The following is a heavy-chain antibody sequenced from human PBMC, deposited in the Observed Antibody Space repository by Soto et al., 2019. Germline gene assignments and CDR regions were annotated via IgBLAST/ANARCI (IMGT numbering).Heavy chain of an antibody. D-gene: IGHD3-22*01. V-gene: IGHV1-69*05. CDR1: GGTFSSYA. J-gene: IGHJ1*01. CDR2: IIPIFGTA. Sequence: QVQLVQSGAEVKKPGSSVKVSCKASGGTFSSYAISWVRQAPGQGLEWMGGIIPIFGTANYGQKFQGRVTINPDESTSTACMELSSLRSEDTAVYYCAGGGYYYGSSGFRAEYFQHWGQGTLVTVSS. CDR3: AGGGYYYGSSGFRAEYFQH.